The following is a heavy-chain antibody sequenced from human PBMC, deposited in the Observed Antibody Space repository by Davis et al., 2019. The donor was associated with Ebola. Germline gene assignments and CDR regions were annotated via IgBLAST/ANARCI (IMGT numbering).Heavy chain of an antibody. D-gene: IGHD1-26*01. V-gene: IGHV3-30*18. J-gene: IGHJ4*02. CDR2: ISYDVSKK. CDR1: GFTFSSYG. Sequence: GGSLRLSCAASGFTFSSYGMHWVRQAPGKGLEWVAVISYDVSKKYYADSVKGRFTISRDNSKNTLYLQMNSLRADDTAVYYCAKGGSRDYWGQGTLVTVSS. CDR3: AKGGSRDY.